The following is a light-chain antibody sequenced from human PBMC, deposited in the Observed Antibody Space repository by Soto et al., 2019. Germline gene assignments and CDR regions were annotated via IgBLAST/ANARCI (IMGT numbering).Light chain of an antibody. Sequence: ESVLTQSPGTLSLSPGEIATLSCRASQSVSSNFLAWYQQKPGQAPRLLIYGASSRTTGVPDRFSGGGSGTDFTLTISRLEPEDFAVYYCQRYASSPYTFGQGTKLEIK. J-gene: IGKJ2*01. CDR3: QRYASSPYT. V-gene: IGKV3-20*01. CDR2: GAS. CDR1: QSVSSNF.